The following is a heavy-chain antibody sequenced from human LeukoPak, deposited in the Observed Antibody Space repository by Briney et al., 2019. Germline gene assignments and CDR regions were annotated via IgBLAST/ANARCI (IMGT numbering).Heavy chain of an antibody. CDR3: ARGTTPGYSGHGGALDAFDI. CDR1: GGSISSSSYY. J-gene: IGHJ3*02. Sequence: SETLSLTCTVSGGSISSSSYYWGWIRQPPGKGLEWIGSIYYSGSTYYNPSLKSRVTISVDTTKNQFPLKLSSVTAADTAVYYCARGTTPGYSGHGGALDAFDIWGQGTMVTVSS. V-gene: IGHV4-39*06. D-gene: IGHD5-12*01. CDR2: IYYSGST.